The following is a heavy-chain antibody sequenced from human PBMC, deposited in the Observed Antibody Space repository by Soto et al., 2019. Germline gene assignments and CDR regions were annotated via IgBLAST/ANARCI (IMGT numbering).Heavy chain of an antibody. CDR3: ARQGRPYSGSLDY. V-gene: IGHV5-51*01. D-gene: IGHD5-12*01. J-gene: IGHJ4*02. Sequence: GESLKISCKGSGYSFASYWVAWVRQMPGKDLEWMGIIYPSDSDTRYSPSLQGQVIISADKSISTAYLQWSSLKASDSAMYYCARQGRPYSGSLDYWGQGTPVTVSS. CDR2: IYPSDSDT. CDR1: GYSFASYW.